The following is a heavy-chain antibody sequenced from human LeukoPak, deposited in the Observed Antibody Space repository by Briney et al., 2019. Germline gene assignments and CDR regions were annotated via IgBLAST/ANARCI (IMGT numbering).Heavy chain of an antibody. Sequence: GGSLRLSCAASGFSFSGSAIHWVRQTSGKGLEWIGRRSQADSYATAYSVSVKGRFSISRDDSKNTAYLQMNSLRAEDTAVYYCARVCSSTSCYRGGLGAFDIWGQGTMVTVSS. CDR2: RSQADSYAT. CDR3: ARVCSSTSCYRGGLGAFDI. J-gene: IGHJ3*02. V-gene: IGHV3-73*01. D-gene: IGHD2-2*01. CDR1: GFSFSGSA.